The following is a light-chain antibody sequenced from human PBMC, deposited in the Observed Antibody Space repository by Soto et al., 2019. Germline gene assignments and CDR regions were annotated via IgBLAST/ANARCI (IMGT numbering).Light chain of an antibody. CDR3: SSLTNITTQV. Sequence: QSVLTQPASVSGSPGQSITISCTGTSSDIGTYNYVSWYQQHPGNVPKLIIYEVNNRPTGVSYRFSGSKSANTASLTISGLLAEDVADYYCSSLTNITTQVIGPGTKV. CDR1: SSDIGTYNY. CDR2: EVN. V-gene: IGLV2-14*03. J-gene: IGLJ1*01.